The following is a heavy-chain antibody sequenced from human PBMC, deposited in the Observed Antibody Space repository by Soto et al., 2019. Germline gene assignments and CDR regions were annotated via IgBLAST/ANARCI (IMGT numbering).Heavy chain of an antibody. CDR2: IYYSGST. CDR1: GGSISSGDYY. J-gene: IGHJ5*02. V-gene: IGHV4-30-4*01. CDR3: ARLNPLNWFDP. Sequence: SETLSLTCTVSGGSISSGDYYWSWIRQPPGKGLEWIGYIYYSGSTYYNPSLKSRVTISVDTSKNQFSLKLSSVTAADTAVYYCARLNPLNWFDPWGQGTLVTVSS.